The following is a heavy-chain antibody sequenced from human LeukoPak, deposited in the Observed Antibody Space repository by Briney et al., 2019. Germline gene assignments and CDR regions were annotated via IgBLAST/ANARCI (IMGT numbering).Heavy chain of an antibody. D-gene: IGHD3-9*01. CDR1: GGSISSYY. CDR3: ARDAYDILTGYYKAPYYFDY. V-gene: IGHV4-4*07. CDR2: IYTSGST. J-gene: IGHJ4*02. Sequence: SETLSLTCTVSGGSISSYYWSWIRQPAGKGLEWIGRIYTSGSTNYNPSLKSRVTMSVDTSKNQFSLKLSSVTAADTAVYYCARDAYDILTGYYKAPYYFDYWGQGTLVTVSS.